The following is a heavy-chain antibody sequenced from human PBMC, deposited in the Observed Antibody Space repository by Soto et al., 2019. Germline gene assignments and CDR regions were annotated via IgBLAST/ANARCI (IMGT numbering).Heavy chain of an antibody. J-gene: IGHJ4*02. D-gene: IGHD6-19*01. Sequence: GGSLRLSFAASGFSFSSYGMHWFRQSPGKGLEWVAVIWYDGSNKYYADSVKGRFTISRDNSKNTLYLQMNSLRAEDTAVYYCARVLTLVHSSGWLTMGYWGQGILVTVSS. CDR1: GFSFSSYG. V-gene: IGHV3-33*01. CDR3: ARVLTLVHSSGWLTMGY. CDR2: IWYDGSNK.